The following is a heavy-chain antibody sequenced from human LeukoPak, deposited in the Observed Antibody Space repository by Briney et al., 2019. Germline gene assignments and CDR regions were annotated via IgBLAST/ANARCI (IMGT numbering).Heavy chain of an antibody. J-gene: IGHJ3*02. CDR2: ISGSGGST. Sequence: GGSLRLSCAASGFTFSSYAMSWVRQAPGKGLEWVSAISGSGGSTYYADSVKGRFTISRDNSKNTLYLQMNSLRAEDTAVYYCARGWAILTGYTIWGQGTMVTVSS. D-gene: IGHD3-9*01. CDR3: ARGWAILTGYTI. CDR1: GFTFSSYA. V-gene: IGHV3-23*01.